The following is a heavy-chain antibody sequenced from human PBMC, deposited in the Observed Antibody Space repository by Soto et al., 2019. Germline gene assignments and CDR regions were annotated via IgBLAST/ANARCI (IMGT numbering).Heavy chain of an antibody. CDR1: GYTFTSYG. D-gene: IGHD3-10*01. V-gene: IGHV1-18*01. CDR2: ISAYNGNT. J-gene: IGHJ4*02. CDR3: ARDKGDGSGSYYGY. Sequence: QVQLVQSGAEVKKPGASVKVSCKASGYTFTSYGITWVRQAPGQGLEWMGWISAYNGNTNYAQKLQGRVTMTTDPSKSTAYMELRSLSSDDTAGYYCARDKGDGSGSYYGYWGQGTLVTVSS.